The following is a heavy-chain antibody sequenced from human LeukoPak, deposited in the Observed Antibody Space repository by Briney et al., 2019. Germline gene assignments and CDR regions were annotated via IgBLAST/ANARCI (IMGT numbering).Heavy chain of an antibody. CDR2: IKSKTDGGTT. J-gene: IGHJ3*01. V-gene: IGHV3-15*01. D-gene: IGHD1-26*01. CDR3: TTWDGVD. CDR1: GFTFSNAW. Sequence: PGGSLRLSCAASGFTFSNAWMSWVRQAPGKGLEWVGHIKSKTDGGTTDCAAPVKGRFTISRDDSKNTLYLQMNSLKTEDTAVYYCTTWDGVDWGQGTTVTVSS.